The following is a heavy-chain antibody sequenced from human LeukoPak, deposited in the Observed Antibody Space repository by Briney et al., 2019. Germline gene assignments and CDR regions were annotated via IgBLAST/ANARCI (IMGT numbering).Heavy chain of an antibody. Sequence: GGSLRLSCAASGFTFSSSGMHWVRQAPGKGLEWVAFIRYDGGNKNYAESVKGRLTISRDNSKNTLYLQMNSLRAEDTAVYYCAKDLTYWGQGTLVTVSS. V-gene: IGHV3-30*02. J-gene: IGHJ4*02. CDR2: IRYDGGNK. CDR3: AKDLTY. CDR1: GFTFSSSG.